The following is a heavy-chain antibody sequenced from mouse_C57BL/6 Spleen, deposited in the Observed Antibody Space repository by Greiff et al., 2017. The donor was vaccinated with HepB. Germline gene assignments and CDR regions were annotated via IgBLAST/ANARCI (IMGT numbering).Heavy chain of an antibody. V-gene: IGHV5-9-1*02. Sequence: EVQRVESGEGLVKPGGSLKLSCAASGFTFSSYAMSWVRQTPEKRLEWVAYISSGGDYIYYADTVKGRFTISRDNARNTLYLQMSSLKSEDTAMYYCTRETAQATTHAYWGQGTLVTVSA. CDR2: ISSGGDYI. CDR3: TRETAQATTHAY. D-gene: IGHD3-2*02. CDR1: GFTFSSYA. J-gene: IGHJ3*01.